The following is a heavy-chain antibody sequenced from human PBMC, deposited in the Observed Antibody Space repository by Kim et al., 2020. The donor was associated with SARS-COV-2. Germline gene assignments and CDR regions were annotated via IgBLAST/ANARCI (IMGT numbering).Heavy chain of an antibody. CDR3: ARDPTGYSSGWYWFDP. V-gene: IGHV1-18*04. CDR1: GYTFTSYG. Sequence: ASVKVSCKASGYTFTSYGISWVRQAPGQGLEWMGWISAYNGNTNYAQKLQGRVTMTTDTSTSTAYMELRSLRSDDTAVYYCARDPTGYSSGWYWFDPWGQGTLVTVSS. D-gene: IGHD6-19*01. J-gene: IGHJ5*02. CDR2: ISAYNGNT.